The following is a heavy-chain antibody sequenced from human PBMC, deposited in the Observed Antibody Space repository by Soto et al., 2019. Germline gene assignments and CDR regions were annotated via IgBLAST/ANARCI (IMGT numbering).Heavy chain of an antibody. V-gene: IGHV3-23*01. CDR2: ISSRGGSV. D-gene: IGHD1-26*01. CDR1: VFTFISYA. J-gene: IGHJ4*02. CDR3: AKMGISTTSSFDN. Sequence: GWSLRLSRSFSVFTFISYAMGWVRQAPGKGLEWVSVISSRGGSVYYADSVKGRFTVSRDNSLNVLFLHMNKLRVEDTAVYYCAKMGISTTSSFDNWGQGILVTVSS.